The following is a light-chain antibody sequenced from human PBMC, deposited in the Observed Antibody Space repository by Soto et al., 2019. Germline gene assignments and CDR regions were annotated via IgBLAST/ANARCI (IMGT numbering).Light chain of an antibody. CDR2: EVS. J-gene: IGLJ2*01. CDR3: SSYTSSSTVV. Sequence: QAALTQPASVSGSPGQSITISCTGTSSDVGVYNYVSLYQHHPGKAPKLMIYEVSNRPSGVSNRFSGSKSGNTASLTISGLQAEDEADYYCSSYTSSSTVVFGGGTKVTVL. CDR1: SSDVGVYNY. V-gene: IGLV2-14*01.